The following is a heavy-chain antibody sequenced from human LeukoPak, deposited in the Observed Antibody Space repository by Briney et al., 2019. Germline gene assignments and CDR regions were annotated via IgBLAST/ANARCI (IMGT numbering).Heavy chain of an antibody. CDR2: IHHSEST. Sequence: SETLSLTCAVSGDSISSNYWWTWVRQPPGKGLEWIGEIHHSESTNFNPSLKSRVTISVDKSKNHFSLSLTSVSAADTAVYYCARWEYSGSYWEPLHFDYWGQGTLVTVSS. CDR3: ARWEYSGSYWEPLHFDY. J-gene: IGHJ4*02. V-gene: IGHV4-4*02. D-gene: IGHD1-26*01. CDR1: GDSISSNYW.